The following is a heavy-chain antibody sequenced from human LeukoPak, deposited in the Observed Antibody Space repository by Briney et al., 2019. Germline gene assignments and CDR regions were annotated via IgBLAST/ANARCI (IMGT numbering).Heavy chain of an antibody. V-gene: IGHV3-7*01. Sequence: GGSLRLSCAASGFTFSSYWMSWVRQAPGKGLEWVANIKQDGSEKYYVDSVKGRFTISRDNAKNSLYLQMNSLRAEDTAVYYCARVPNYYYYYMDVWGKGTTVTISS. CDR2: IKQDGSEK. J-gene: IGHJ6*03. CDR3: ARVPNYYYYYMDV. CDR1: GFTFSSYW.